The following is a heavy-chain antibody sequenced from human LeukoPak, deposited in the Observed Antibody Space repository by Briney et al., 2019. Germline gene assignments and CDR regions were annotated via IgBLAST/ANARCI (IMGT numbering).Heavy chain of an antibody. CDR1: GFTFSNYG. V-gene: IGHV3-30*02. J-gene: IGHJ3*01. CDR2: IRYGGTNE. D-gene: IGHD4/OR15-4a*01. Sequence: PGGSLRLSCSGSGFTFSNYGIRWVRQAPGKGLEWVAFIRYGGTNEYYADSVKGRFTISRDNSKRSLYLQMNSLKPDDTGVYYCAKSRAPTANPDAFDVWGQGTMVTVSS. CDR3: AKSRAPTANPDAFDV.